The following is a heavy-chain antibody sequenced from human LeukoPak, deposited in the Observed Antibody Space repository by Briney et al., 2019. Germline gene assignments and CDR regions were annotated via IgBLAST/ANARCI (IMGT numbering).Heavy chain of an antibody. CDR3: AKGLYCTSTSCSSRFDY. D-gene: IGHD2-2*01. CDR2: ISESSGST. V-gene: IGHV3-23*01. J-gene: IGHJ4*02. Sequence: GGSLRLSCAASGFTFSNYAMSWVRQAPGKGLEWVSAISESSGSTYYADSVKGRFTISRDNSKNTLYLQMNSLRAEDTALYYCAKGLYCTSTSCSSRFDYWGQGTLVTVSS. CDR1: GFTFSNYA.